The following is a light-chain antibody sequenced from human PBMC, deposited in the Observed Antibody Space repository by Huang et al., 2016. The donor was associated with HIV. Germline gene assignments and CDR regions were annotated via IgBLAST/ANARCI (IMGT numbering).Light chain of an antibody. Sequence: EIVLTQSPGTLSLSPGERAPLSCRASQSVSSSYLAWYQQQPGQAPRLLIYGASSRATGIPDRFSGSGSVTDFTLTISRLEPEYFAVYYCQQYGSSYTFGQGTKLEIK. CDR3: QQYGSSYT. J-gene: IGKJ2*01. CDR1: QSVSSSY. CDR2: GAS. V-gene: IGKV3-20*01.